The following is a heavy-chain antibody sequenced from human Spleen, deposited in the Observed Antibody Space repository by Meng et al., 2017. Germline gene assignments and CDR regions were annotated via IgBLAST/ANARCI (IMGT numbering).Heavy chain of an antibody. V-gene: IGHV4-31*03. CDR1: GGSISSGGYY. J-gene: IGHJ4*02. D-gene: IGHD6-6*01. CDR3: ARDLRAYSTSPFDY. Sequence: QVQLQESGPGLVKPSQTLSLTCTVSGGSISSGGYYWSWVRQYPGKGLEWIAYISYSGSTGYNPSLKSRVTISADMSKNQFSLEMSSVTAADTAVYYCARDLRAYSTSPFDYWGQGTLVTVSS. CDR2: ISYSGST.